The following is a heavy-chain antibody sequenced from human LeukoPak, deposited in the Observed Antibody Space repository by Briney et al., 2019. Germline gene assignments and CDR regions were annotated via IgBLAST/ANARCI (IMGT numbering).Heavy chain of an antibody. D-gene: IGHD2-15*01. V-gene: IGHV4-61*02. J-gene: IGHJ5*02. CDR3: ARASGGNRYNWFDP. CDR1: GGSISSGSYY. Sequence: PSETLSLTCTVSGGSISSGSYYWSWIRQPAGKGLEWIGRIYTSGSTNYNPSLKSRVTISVDTSKNQFSLKLSSVPAADTAVYYCARASGGNRYNWFDPWGQETLVTVSP. CDR2: IYTSGST.